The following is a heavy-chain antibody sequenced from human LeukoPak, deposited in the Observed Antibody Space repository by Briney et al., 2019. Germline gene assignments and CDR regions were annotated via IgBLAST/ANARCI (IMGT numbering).Heavy chain of an antibody. Sequence: QSGGSLRLSCAASGFTFSSYAMHWVRQAPGKGLEWVAVISYDGSNKYYADSVKGRFTISRDNSKSTLYLQMNSLRAEDTAVYYCARDGVYSSSWYFDYWGQGTLVTVSS. J-gene: IGHJ4*02. CDR1: GFTFSSYA. V-gene: IGHV3-30*01. D-gene: IGHD6-13*01. CDR3: ARDGVYSSSWYFDY. CDR2: ISYDGSNK.